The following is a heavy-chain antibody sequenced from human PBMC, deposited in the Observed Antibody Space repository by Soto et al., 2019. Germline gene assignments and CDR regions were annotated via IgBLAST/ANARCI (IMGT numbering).Heavy chain of an antibody. V-gene: IGHV4-34*01. CDR2: INHSGST. D-gene: IGHD1-1*01. Sequence: PSETLSLTCAVYGGSFSGYYWSWIRQPPGKGLEWIGEINHSGSTNYNPSLKSRVTISVDTSKNQFSLKLSSVTAADTAVYYCARGTTGELRGQADRDFDYWGQGTLVTVSS. J-gene: IGHJ4*02. CDR3: ARGTTGELRGQADRDFDY. CDR1: GGSFSGYY.